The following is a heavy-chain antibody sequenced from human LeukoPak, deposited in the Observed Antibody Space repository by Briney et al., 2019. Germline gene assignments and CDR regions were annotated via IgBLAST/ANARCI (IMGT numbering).Heavy chain of an antibody. V-gene: IGHV3-66*03. CDR3: AKEGWLQSWDY. D-gene: IGHD5-24*01. J-gene: IGHJ4*02. CDR1: GFTVSSNS. CDR2: IYSDNT. Sequence: PGGSLRLSCTVSGFTVSSNSMSWVRQAPGKGLEWVSFIYSDNTHYSDSVKGRFTISRDNSKNTLYLQMNSLGAEDAAVYYCAKEGWLQSWDYWGQGTLVTVSS.